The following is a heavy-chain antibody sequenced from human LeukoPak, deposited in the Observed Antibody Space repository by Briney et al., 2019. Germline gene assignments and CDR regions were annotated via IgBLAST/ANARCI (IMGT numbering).Heavy chain of an antibody. CDR2: ISAYNGNT. J-gene: IGHJ5*02. CDR1: SYTFTSYG. Sequence: ASVKVSCKASSYTFTSYGISWVRQAPGQGLEWMGWISAYNGNTNYAQRLQGRVTMTTDTSTSTAYMELRSLRSDDTAVYYCARDRARGSPYYNWFDPWGQGTLVTVSS. V-gene: IGHV1-18*01. CDR3: ARDRARGSPYYNWFDP. D-gene: IGHD1-26*01.